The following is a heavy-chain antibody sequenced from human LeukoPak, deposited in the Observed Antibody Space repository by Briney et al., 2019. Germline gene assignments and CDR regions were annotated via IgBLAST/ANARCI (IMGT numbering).Heavy chain of an antibody. J-gene: IGHJ4*02. CDR1: GYSISSGYY. Sequence: PSETLSLTCTVSGYSISSGYYWGWIRQPPGKGLEGIGSIYHSGSTYYNPSLKSRVTISVDTSKNQFSLKLSSVTAADTAVYYCAREATITMITSWGQGTMVTVSS. D-gene: IGHD3-22*01. CDR2: IYHSGST. CDR3: AREATITMITS. V-gene: IGHV4-38-2*02.